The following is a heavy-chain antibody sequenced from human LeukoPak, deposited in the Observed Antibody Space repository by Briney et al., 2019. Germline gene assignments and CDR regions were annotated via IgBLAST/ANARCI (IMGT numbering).Heavy chain of an antibody. D-gene: IGHD3-10*01. V-gene: IGHV1-69*13. Sequence: GASVKVSCKASGGTFSSYAISWVRQAPGQGLEWMGGIILIFDTANYAQKFKGRLTITADESTSTAYMELSSLRSEDTAVYYCARGGVLRITNYWFDSWGQGTLVTVSS. CDR1: GGTFSSYA. CDR3: ARGGVLRITNYWFDS. CDR2: IILIFDTA. J-gene: IGHJ5*01.